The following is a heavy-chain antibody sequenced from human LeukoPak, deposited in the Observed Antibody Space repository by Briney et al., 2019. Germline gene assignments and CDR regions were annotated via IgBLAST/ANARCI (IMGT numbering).Heavy chain of an antibody. D-gene: IGHD6-13*01. CDR2: IKQDGSEK. V-gene: IGHV3-7*01. J-gene: IGHJ4*02. Sequence: PGGSLRLSCAVSGFSVSGYWMTWVRQAPGKGLEWVANIKQDGSEKNYVDSMKGRFTISRDNAENSLFLQMNSLRVEDTAVYYCAREWQGGIAAAGTRIEGDYWGQGTLVAVSS. CDR1: GFSVSGYW. CDR3: AREWQGGIAAAGTRIEGDY.